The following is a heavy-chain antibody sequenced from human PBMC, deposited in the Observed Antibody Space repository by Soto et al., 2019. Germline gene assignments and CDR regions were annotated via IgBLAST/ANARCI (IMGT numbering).Heavy chain of an antibody. D-gene: IGHD2-15*01. CDR1: VFTFDEYA. CDR2: ISWNSGSI. Sequence: SLRLSCASSVFTFDEYAMHCVRQSPEKCLEWVSGISWNSGSIGYADSVKGRFTISRDNAKNSLYLQMNSLRAEDTALYYFGKDNAPLAVVVAATRYHQNCILLWGEGPMLNV. J-gene: IGHJ3*01. CDR3: GKDNAPLAVVVAATRYHQNCILL. V-gene: IGHV3-9*01.